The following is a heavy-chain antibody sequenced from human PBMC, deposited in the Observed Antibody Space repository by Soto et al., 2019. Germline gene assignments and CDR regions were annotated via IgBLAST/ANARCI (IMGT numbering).Heavy chain of an antibody. CDR1: GGTFSSYA. V-gene: IGHV1-69*01. Sequence: QVPLVQSGAEVKKPGSSVKVSCKASGGTFSSYAISWVRQAPGQGLEWMGGIIPIFGTANYAQKFQGRVTITADESTSTAYMELSSLRSEDTAVYYCASQGRGLLWFGEYYYGMDVWGQGTTVTVSS. CDR3: ASQGRGLLWFGEYYYGMDV. D-gene: IGHD3-10*01. CDR2: IIPIFGTA. J-gene: IGHJ6*02.